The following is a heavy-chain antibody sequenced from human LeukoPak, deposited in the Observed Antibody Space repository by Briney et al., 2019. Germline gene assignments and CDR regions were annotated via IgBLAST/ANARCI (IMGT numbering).Heavy chain of an antibody. V-gene: IGHV3-30*03. D-gene: IGHD3-16*01. Sequence: PGGSLRLSCAASGFTFSSYGMHWVRQAPGKGLEWVAVISYDGSNKYYADSVKGRFTISRDNSKNPLYLQMNSLRAEDTAVYYCARDAVGGYAEGYWGQGTLVTVSS. J-gene: IGHJ4*02. CDR2: ISYDGSNK. CDR3: ARDAVGGYAEGY. CDR1: GFTFSSYG.